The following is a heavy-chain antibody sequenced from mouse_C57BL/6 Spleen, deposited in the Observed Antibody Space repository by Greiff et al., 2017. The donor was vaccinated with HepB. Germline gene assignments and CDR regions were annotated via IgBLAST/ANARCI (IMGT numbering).Heavy chain of an antibody. CDR1: GYTFTSYG. CDR2: IYPRSGNT. V-gene: IGHV1-81*01. CDR3: AREVDDWFAY. J-gene: IGHJ3*01. Sequence: QVQLKESGAELARPGASVKLSCKASGYTFTSYGISWVKQRTGQGLEWIGEIYPRSGNTYYNEKFKGKATLTADQSSSTAYMELRSLTSEDSAVYFCAREVDDWFAYWGQGTLVTVSA. D-gene: IGHD1-1*02.